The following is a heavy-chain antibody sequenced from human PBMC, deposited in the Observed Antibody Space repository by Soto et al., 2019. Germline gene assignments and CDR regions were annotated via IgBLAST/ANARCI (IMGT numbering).Heavy chain of an antibody. CDR2: ISGSGGST. CDR1: GFSFSTST. J-gene: IGHJ4*02. Sequence: GGSLRLSCAASGFSFSTSTMNWVRQAPGKGLEWVSYISGSGGSTYYADSVKGRFTISRDNSKNTLYLQMNSLRAEDTAVYYCAKQATYCGGDCYDYWGQGTLVTVPS. CDR3: AKQATYCGGDCYDY. D-gene: IGHD2-21*01. V-gene: IGHV3-23*01.